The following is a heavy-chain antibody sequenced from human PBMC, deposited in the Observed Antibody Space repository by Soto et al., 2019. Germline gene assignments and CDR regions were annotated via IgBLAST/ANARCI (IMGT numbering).Heavy chain of an antibody. Sequence: GGSLRLSCAASGFTFSSYAMSWVRQAPGKGLEWVSAISGSGGSTYYADSVKGRFTISRDNSKNTLYLQMNSLRAEDKAVYYCAKDLDESGMGNAFDIWGQGTMVTVSS. CDR1: GFTFSSYA. CDR2: ISGSGGST. V-gene: IGHV3-23*01. J-gene: IGHJ3*02. D-gene: IGHD7-27*01. CDR3: AKDLDESGMGNAFDI.